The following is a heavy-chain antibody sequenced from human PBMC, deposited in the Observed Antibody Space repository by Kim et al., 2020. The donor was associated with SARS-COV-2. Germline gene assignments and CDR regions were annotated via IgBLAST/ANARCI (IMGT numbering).Heavy chain of an antibody. Sequence: GGSLRLSCVASGFTFSSYGMHWVRQAPGKGLEWVAVISYDGSNKYYADSVKGRFTISRDNSKNTLYLQMNSLRAEDTAVYYCASGYDILTGYYNVGGLDYWGQGTLVTVSS. CDR1: GFTFSSYG. D-gene: IGHD3-9*01. J-gene: IGHJ4*02. CDR2: ISYDGSNK. CDR3: ASGYDILTGYYNVGGLDY. V-gene: IGHV3-33*05.